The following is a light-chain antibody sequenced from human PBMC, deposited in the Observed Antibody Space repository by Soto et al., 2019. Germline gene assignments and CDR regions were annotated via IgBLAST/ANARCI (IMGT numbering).Light chain of an antibody. CDR3: AAWDDSLIGYV. V-gene: IGLV1-44*01. J-gene: IGLJ1*01. Sequence: QSLLTQPPSASGTPGQRVTISCSVSSSNIGSNTVNWYQQLPGTAPKLLIYSNNQRPSGVPDRFSGSKSGTSASLAISGLQSEDEFDYYCAAWDDSLIGYVFGTETKVTGL. CDR2: SNN. CDR1: SSNIGSNT.